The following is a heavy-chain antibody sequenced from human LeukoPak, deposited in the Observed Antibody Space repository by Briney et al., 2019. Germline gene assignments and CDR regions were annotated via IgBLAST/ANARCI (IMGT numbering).Heavy chain of an antibody. CDR3: ARGPNYDILTGYRKTDYFDY. Sequence: EASVKVSCKAFGYTFTSNYMHWVRQAPGQGLEWMGWISAYNGNTNYAQKLQGRVTMTTDTSTSTAYMELRSLRSDDTAVYYCARGPNYDILTGYRKTDYFDYWGQGTLVTVSS. V-gene: IGHV1-18*04. CDR2: ISAYNGNT. CDR1: GYTFTSNY. D-gene: IGHD3-9*01. J-gene: IGHJ4*02.